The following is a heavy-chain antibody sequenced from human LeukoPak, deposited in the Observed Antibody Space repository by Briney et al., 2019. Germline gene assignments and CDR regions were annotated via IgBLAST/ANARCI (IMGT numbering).Heavy chain of an antibody. CDR1: GGSISSSSYY. D-gene: IGHD1-26*01. Sequence: SETLSLTCTVSGGSISSSSYYWGWIRQPPGKGLEWIGYIYYSGSTNYNPSLKSRVTISVDTSKNQFSLKLSSVTAADTAVYYCASNSGSYWGQGTLVTVSS. CDR3: ASNSGSY. V-gene: IGHV4-61*05. CDR2: IYYSGST. J-gene: IGHJ4*02.